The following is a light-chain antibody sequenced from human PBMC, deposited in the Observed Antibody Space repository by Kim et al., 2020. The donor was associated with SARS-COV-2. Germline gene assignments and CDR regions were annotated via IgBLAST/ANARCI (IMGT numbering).Light chain of an antibody. V-gene: IGLV2-23*02. Sequence: PGQSIPISCTGTSSDVGNYNLVSCYQQHPAKAPKLMIYEVTKRPSGVSNRFSGSKSGNTASLTISGLQAEDEADYYCCSYAGSRNVFGGGTQLTVL. CDR3: CSYAGSRNV. J-gene: IGLJ7*01. CDR1: SSDVGNYNL. CDR2: EVT.